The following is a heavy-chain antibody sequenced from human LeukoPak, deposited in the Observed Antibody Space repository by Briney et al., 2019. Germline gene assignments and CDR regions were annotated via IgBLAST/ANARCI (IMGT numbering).Heavy chain of an antibody. J-gene: IGHJ5*02. V-gene: IGHV3-30*02. CDR1: GFTFSSFG. CDR2: IRRDGDVI. CDR3: ARDLVGTGHCSDGRCHA. D-gene: IGHD2-15*01. Sequence: GGSLRLSCEASGFTFSSFGMHWVRRAPGKGLEWVAFIRRDGDVIYYADSVKGRFTISRDNSKNTLYVQMTSLRAEDTAVYYCARDLVGTGHCSDGRCHAWGQGTLVTVSS.